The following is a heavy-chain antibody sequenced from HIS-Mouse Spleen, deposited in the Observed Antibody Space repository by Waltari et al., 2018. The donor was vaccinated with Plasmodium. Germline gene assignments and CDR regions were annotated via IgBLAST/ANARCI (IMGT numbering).Heavy chain of an antibody. J-gene: IGHJ4*02. CDR1: GFSLSTSGMC. CDR3: ARHKKRGQLVRGYFDY. Sequence: QVTLRESGPALVKPTQTLTLTCTFSGFSLSTSGMCVSWIRQPPGKALEWLARFDWDDDKYYSTSLKTRRTISKDTSKNQVVLTMTNVDPVDTATYYCARHKKRGQLVRGYFDYWGQGTLVTVSS. CDR2: FDWDDDK. V-gene: IGHV2-70*15. D-gene: IGHD6-6*01.